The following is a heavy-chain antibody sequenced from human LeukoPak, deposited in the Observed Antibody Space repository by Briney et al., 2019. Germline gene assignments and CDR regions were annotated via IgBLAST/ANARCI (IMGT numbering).Heavy chain of an antibody. CDR2: INHSGST. CDR3: ARAGYGDFNWFDP. CDR1: GASFSGYY. D-gene: IGHD4-17*01. J-gene: IGHJ5*02. Sequence: SETLSLTCAVYGASFSGYYWSWIRQPPGKGLEWIGEINHSGSTNYNPSLKSRVTISVDTSKNQFSLKLSSVTAADTAVYYCARAGYGDFNWFDPWGQGTLVTVSS. V-gene: IGHV4-34*01.